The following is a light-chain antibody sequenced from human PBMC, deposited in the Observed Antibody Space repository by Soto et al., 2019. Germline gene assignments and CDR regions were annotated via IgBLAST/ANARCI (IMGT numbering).Light chain of an antibody. CDR1: QNVSTW. CDR2: DAS. V-gene: IGKV1-5*01. Sequence: DIQMTQSPSALSASIGDRVTITCRASQNVSTWLAWYQQKPGKAPRSLIFDASKLESGVSSRLSGTGSGTEFTLTISNLQADYFGTYFCQHYYAFSPWTFGQGTKVQIK. J-gene: IGKJ1*01. CDR3: QHYYAFSPWT.